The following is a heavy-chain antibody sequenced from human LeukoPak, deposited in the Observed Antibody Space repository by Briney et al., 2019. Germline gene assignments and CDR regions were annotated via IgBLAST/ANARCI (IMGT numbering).Heavy chain of an antibody. V-gene: IGHV3-21*01. CDR2: ISSSSSYI. D-gene: IGHD3-22*01. CDR1: GFTFSSYS. CDR3: ARDISSSGTLDY. J-gene: IGHJ4*02. Sequence: KPGGSLRLSCAASGFTFSSYSMNWVRQAPGKGLEWVSSISSSSSYIYYADSVKGRLTISRDNAKNSLYLQMNSLRAEDTAVYYCARDISSSGTLDYWGQGTLVTVSS.